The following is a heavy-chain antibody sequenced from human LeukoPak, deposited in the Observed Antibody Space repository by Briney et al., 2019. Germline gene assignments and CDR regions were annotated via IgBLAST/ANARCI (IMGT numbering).Heavy chain of an antibody. D-gene: IGHD1-26*01. CDR3: AKSGSPGAFDM. J-gene: IGHJ3*02. Sequence: PGGSLRLSCAGSGFTFGDYAMHWVRHAPGKGLEWLSGISWNSGYIGYADSVKGRFTISRDNRRNSLYLQMNSLRAEDTALYYCAKSGSPGAFDMWGQGTMVTVSS. CDR1: GFTFGDYA. V-gene: IGHV3-9*01. CDR2: ISWNSGYI.